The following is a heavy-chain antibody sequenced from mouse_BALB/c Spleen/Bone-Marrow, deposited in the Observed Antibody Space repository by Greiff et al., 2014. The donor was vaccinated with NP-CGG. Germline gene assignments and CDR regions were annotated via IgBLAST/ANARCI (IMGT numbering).Heavy chain of an antibody. CDR3: ASYGDKLTYWYFDV. Sequence: QVQLQQPGPELVKPGASVKISCKVSGYAFSTSWMNWVKQRPGQGLEWIGRIHPGDGNTNCNGNFKGKASLTADKSSSIAYMQLSSLTSVDSAVYLCASYGDKLTYWYFDVWGAGTTVTVSS. J-gene: IGHJ1*01. CDR2: IHPGDGNT. V-gene: IGHV1-82*01. D-gene: IGHD2-13*01. CDR1: GYAFSTSW.